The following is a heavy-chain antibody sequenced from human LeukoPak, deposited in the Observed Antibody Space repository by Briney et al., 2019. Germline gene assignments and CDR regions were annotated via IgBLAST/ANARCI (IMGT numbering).Heavy chain of an antibody. CDR3: ARVGCVTTFFES. Sequence: SETLSLTCTVSGGSISSGGHYWSWIPQQTGKGLESIAYMYHNRRPYYNPSLKSRVTISVDASNNQFSLQLSSVTAADTARYYCARVGCVTTFFESWGQGTQVTVSS. CDR1: GGSISSGGHY. J-gene: IGHJ4*02. V-gene: IGHV4-31*03. CDR2: MYHNRRP. D-gene: IGHD3-16*01.